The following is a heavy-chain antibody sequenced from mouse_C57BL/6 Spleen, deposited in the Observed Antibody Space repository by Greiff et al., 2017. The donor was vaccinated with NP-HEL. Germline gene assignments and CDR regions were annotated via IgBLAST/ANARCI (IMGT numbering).Heavy chain of an antibody. Sequence: EVQLVESGEGLVKPGGSLKLSCAASGFTFSSYAMSWVRQTPEKRLEWVAYISSGGDYIYYADTVKGRFTISRDNARNTLYLQMSSLKSEDTAMYYCTRDEDGYYYFDYWGQGTTLTVSS. V-gene: IGHV5-9-1*02. D-gene: IGHD2-3*01. CDR1: GFTFSSYA. J-gene: IGHJ2*01. CDR3: TRDEDGYYYFDY. CDR2: ISSGGDYI.